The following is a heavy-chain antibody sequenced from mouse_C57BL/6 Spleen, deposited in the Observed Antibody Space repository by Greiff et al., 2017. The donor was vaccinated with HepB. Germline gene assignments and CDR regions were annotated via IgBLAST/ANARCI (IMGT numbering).Heavy chain of an antibody. J-gene: IGHJ3*01. Sequence: EVQLVESGGGLVKPGGSLKLSCAASGFTFSSYAMSWVRQTPEKRLEWVATISDGGSYTYYPDNVKGRFTISRDNAKNNLYLQMSHLKSEDTAMYYCAREDYGRSSFAYWGQGTLVTVSA. D-gene: IGHD1-1*01. CDR2: ISDGGSYT. CDR3: AREDYGRSSFAY. V-gene: IGHV5-4*01. CDR1: GFTFSSYA.